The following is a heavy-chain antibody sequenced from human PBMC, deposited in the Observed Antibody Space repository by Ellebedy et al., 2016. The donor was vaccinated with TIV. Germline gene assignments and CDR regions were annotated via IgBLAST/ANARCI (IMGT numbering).Heavy chain of an antibody. CDR2: IKQDGSEK. V-gene: IGHV3-7*01. CDR3: ARDHVSGWALGY. J-gene: IGHJ4*02. Sequence: GESLKISCEASGFTFNTYWMTWVRQAPGKGLEWVANIKQDGSEKYYVDSVKGRFTISRDNAKNSLYLQMNSLRAEDTAVYYCARDHVSGWALGYWGQGTLVTVSS. D-gene: IGHD6-19*01. CDR1: GFTFNTYW.